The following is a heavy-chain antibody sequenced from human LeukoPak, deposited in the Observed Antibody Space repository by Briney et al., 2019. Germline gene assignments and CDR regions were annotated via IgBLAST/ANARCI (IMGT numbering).Heavy chain of an antibody. J-gene: IGHJ3*02. CDR3: ARRGGYDYFAFDI. CDR1: GASISTYY. D-gene: IGHD5-12*01. V-gene: IGHV4-59*01. CDR2: IYYTGST. Sequence: PSETLSLTCTVSGASISTYYWSWIRQPPGKGLEWIAYIYYTGSTNYNPSLKSRVTISEDTSKNQFSLRLTSVTAADTAVYYCARRGGYDYFAFDIWGQGTMVTVSS.